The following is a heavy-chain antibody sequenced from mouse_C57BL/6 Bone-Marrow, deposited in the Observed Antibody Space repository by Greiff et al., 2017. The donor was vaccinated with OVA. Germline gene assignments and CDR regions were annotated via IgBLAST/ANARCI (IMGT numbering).Heavy chain of an antibody. V-gene: IGHV1-69*01. CDR1: GYTFTSSW. J-gene: IGHJ2*01. Sequence: QVQLQQPGPELVMPGASVKLSCKASGYTFTSSWMPWVKQRPGQGLEWIGGIYPADSYTNYNQKFKGKATLPVDKSSSTAYMQLSSLTSEDSAVYYSARIYARTSLDYWGQGTTVTVSA. CDR2: IYPADSYT. D-gene: IGHD1-1*01. CDR3: ARIYARTSLDY.